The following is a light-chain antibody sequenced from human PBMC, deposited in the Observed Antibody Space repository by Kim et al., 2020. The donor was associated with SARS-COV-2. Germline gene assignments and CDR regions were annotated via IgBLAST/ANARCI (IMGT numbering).Light chain of an antibody. Sequence: SPGDRAPLSCRASQTLTSSYLAWYQQKPGQAPRLLIYGTSTRATGIADRFSGSGSGTDFSLTISRLESEDSAVYYCQQYGRSPSYTFGQGTKLEI. CDR3: QQYGRSPSYT. CDR1: QTLTSSY. CDR2: GTS. J-gene: IGKJ2*01. V-gene: IGKV3-20*01.